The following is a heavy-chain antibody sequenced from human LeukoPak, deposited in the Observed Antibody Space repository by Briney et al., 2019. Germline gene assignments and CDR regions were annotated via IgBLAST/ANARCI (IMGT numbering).Heavy chain of an antibody. V-gene: IGHV3-11*01. CDR3: ARGGALGMDV. CDR1: GFTLSDYY. Sequence: GGSLRLPCAASGFTLSDYYMTWRRQAPGKGLEWVSYISGVASDIYYGDSVKGRFTISRDNAKNSVYLQMNSLRAEDTAVYYCARGGALGMDVWGQGTTVTVSS. CDR2: ISGVASDI. D-gene: IGHD1-26*01. J-gene: IGHJ6*02.